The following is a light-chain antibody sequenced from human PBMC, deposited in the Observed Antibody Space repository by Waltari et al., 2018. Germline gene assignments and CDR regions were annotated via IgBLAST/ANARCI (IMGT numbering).Light chain of an antibody. V-gene: IGLV2-14*03. J-gene: IGLJ1*01. CDR1: TRDVGRYNY. CDR2: DVT. CDR3: TSYTSSTTTPYV. Sequence: QSALTQTASVSGPPGQSTTIYRTGTTRDVGRYNYVSWLQQHPGRAPKLLIHDVTDRASGVADRFSGSKSGNTASLTISGLQTEDEADYYCTSYTSSTTTPYVFGTGTQVTV.